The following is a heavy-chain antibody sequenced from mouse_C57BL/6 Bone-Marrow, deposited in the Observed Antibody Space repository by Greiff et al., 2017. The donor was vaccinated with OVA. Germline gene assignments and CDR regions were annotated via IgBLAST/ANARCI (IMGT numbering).Heavy chain of an antibody. CDR3: ARNWDSYYFDY. CDR2: ISDGGSYT. V-gene: IGHV5-4*01. D-gene: IGHD4-1*01. J-gene: IGHJ2*01. Sequence: DVQLQESGGGLVKPGGSLKLSCAASGFTFSSYAMSWVRQTPEKRLEWVATISDGGSYTYYPDNVKGRFTISRDNDKNNLYLQMSHLKSEDTAMYYCARNWDSYYFDYWGQGTTLTVSS. CDR1: GFTFSSYA.